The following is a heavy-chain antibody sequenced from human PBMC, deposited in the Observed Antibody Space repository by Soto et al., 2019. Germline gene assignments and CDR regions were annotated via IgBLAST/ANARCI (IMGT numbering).Heavy chain of an antibody. D-gene: IGHD6-19*01. Sequence: QVQLVQSGAEVKKPGSSVKVSCKASGGTFSSYTISWVRQAPGQGLEWMGRIIPILGIANYAQKFQGRVTITADKSTITAYMELSSLRSADTAVYYCARGRIAVAGLHDYWGQGTLVTVSS. J-gene: IGHJ4*02. CDR1: GGTFSSYT. CDR2: IIPILGIA. CDR3: ARGRIAVAGLHDY. V-gene: IGHV1-69*02.